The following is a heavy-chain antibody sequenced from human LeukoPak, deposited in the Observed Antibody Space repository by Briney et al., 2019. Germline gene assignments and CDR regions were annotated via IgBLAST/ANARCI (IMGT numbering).Heavy chain of an antibody. CDR3: ARVDSDSGFPFVEYFQH. Sequence: ASVKVSCTASGYTFTSYGISWVRQAPGQGLEWMGWISAYNGNTNYAQKLQGRVTMTTDTSTSTAYMELRSLRSDDTAVYYCARVDSDSGFPFVEYFQHWGQGTLVTVSS. V-gene: IGHV1-18*01. D-gene: IGHD6-19*01. J-gene: IGHJ1*01. CDR2: ISAYNGNT. CDR1: GYTFTSYG.